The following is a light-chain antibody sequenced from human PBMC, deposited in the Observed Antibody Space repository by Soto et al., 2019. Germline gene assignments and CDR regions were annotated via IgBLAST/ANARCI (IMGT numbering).Light chain of an antibody. CDR2: WAS. V-gene: IGKV4-1*01. CDR1: QSVLHTSYNKNY. Sequence: DLVMTQSPASLAVSLGERATINCKSSQSVLHTSYNKNYLSWYQQKPGHPPKVLIYWASTRASGVPGRFSGSGSGTDLTITIRDLQDEDVAVYYCQQYYRSPLTFGGGTKVEIK. J-gene: IGKJ4*01. CDR3: QQYYRSPLT.